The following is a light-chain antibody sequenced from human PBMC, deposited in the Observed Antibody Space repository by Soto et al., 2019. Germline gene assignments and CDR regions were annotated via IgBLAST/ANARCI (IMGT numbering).Light chain of an antibody. Sequence: DMQLTQSPSSLSASVGDRVTITCRASQTVRSYLNWYQQKPGKAPKLLISESSILESGVPSKFSGDGYGTDFTLTIRSLQPEDFAIYYCQQTFSIPRTFGHGTRVEIK. CDR3: QQTFSIPRT. J-gene: IGKJ1*01. CDR2: ESS. CDR1: QTVRSY. V-gene: IGKV1-39*01.